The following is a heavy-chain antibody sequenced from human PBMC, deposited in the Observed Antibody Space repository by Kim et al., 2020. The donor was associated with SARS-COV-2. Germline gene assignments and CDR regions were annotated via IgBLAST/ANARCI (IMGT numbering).Heavy chain of an antibody. CDR3: VREDCSSPRRYDAFDI. D-gene: IGHD2-2*01. V-gene: IGHV4-4*02. J-gene: IGHJ3*02. CDR2: IHHSGTT. CDR1: GDFISSNRW. Sequence: SETLSLTCTVSGDFISSNRWWRWVRQPPGKCLEWIGEIHHSGTTNYSPSLKSRVTISVDKTKNQFSLNLDSVTAADTAVYYCVREDCSSPRRYDAFDIWGQGTMVTVSS.